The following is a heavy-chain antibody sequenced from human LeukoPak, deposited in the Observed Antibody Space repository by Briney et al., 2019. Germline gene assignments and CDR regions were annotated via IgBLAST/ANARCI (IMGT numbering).Heavy chain of an antibody. J-gene: IGHJ4*02. D-gene: IGHD6-19*01. CDR1: GFTFSSYW. CDR2: INTDGSIT. V-gene: IGHV3-74*01. CDR3: WVYSSGWL. Sequence: GGSLRLSCAASGFTFSSYWLHWVRQAPGKGLVWVSRINTDGSITNYADSVKGRFTISRDNAKNTLYLQMNSLRAEDTAVYYCWVYSSGWLGGQGTLVTVSS.